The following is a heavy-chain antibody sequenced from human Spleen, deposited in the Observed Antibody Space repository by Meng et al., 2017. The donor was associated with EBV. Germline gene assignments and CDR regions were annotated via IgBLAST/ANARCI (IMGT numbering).Heavy chain of an antibody. D-gene: IGHD4-17*01. J-gene: IGHJ4*02. V-gene: IGHV3-11*01. CDR1: GLAFSDYY. Sequence: VQRVESGGGLVKPRGSLSLSCAASGLAFSDYYMSWIRQAPGKGLEWVSYISSSGSSMYYADSVKGRFTISRDNAKKSLYLQMNSLRADDTAVYYCARDGAGDHLTNWGQGTLVTVSS. CDR2: ISSSGSSM. CDR3: ARDGAGDHLTN.